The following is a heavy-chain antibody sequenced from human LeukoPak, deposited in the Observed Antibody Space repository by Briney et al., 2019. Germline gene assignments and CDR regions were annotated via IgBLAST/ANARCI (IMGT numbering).Heavy chain of an antibody. D-gene: IGHD3-22*01. J-gene: IGHJ4*02. CDR1: GFTFSIYS. CDR3: ARDSYYYDSSGPQG. V-gene: IGHV3-21*01. CDR2: ISSSSNI. Sequence: GGSLRLSCAASGFTFSIYSMNWVRQAPGKGLEWVSSISSSSNIYYADSVKGRFTISRDNAKNSLYLQMNSLRAEDTGVYHCARDSYYYDSSGPQGWGQGILVTVSS.